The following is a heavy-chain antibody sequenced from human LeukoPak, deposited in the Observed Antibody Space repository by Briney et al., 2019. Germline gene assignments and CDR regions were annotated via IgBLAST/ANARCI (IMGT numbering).Heavy chain of an antibody. Sequence: GRSLRLSCAASGFTFSSYAMHWVRQAPGKGLEGVAVISDDGNRKYYADSVKGRFTISRDNSKNTLYLQMNSLRAEDTDVYYCARRSRYYWTTFDYWGQGTLVTVSS. D-gene: IGHD3-22*01. CDR3: ARRSRYYWTTFDY. CDR1: GFTFSSYA. J-gene: IGHJ4*02. CDR2: ISDDGNRK. V-gene: IGHV3-30*01.